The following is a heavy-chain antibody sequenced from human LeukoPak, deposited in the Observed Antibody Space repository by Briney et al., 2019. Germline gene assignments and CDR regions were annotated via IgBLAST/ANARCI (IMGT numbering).Heavy chain of an antibody. CDR3: ARHLEGITIFGVDVGYYYYGMDV. CDR1: GGSFSGYY. CDR2: IYYSGST. J-gene: IGHJ6*02. V-gene: IGHV4-39*01. D-gene: IGHD3-3*01. Sequence: SETLSLTCAVYGGSFSGYYWGWIRQPPGKGLEWIGSIYYSGSTYYNPSLKSRVTISVDTSKNQFSLKLSSVTAADTAVYYCARHLEGITIFGVDVGYYYYGMDVWGQGTTVTVSS.